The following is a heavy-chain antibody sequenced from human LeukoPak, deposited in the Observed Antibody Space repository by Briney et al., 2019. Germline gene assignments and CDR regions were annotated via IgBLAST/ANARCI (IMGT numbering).Heavy chain of an antibody. V-gene: IGHV3-30*04. Sequence: GGSLRDSCAASGFTFSSYAMHWVRQAPGKGLEWVAVISYDGSNKYYADSVKGRFTISRDNSKNTLYLQMNSLRAEDTAVYYCARGPTSIAVAGTLRIWGQGTMVTVSS. D-gene: IGHD6-19*01. CDR2: ISYDGSNK. J-gene: IGHJ3*02. CDR1: GFTFSSYA. CDR3: ARGPTSIAVAGTLRI.